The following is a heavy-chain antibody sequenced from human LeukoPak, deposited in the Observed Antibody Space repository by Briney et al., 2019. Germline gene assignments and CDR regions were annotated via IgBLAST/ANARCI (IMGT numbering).Heavy chain of an antibody. CDR2: IYYSGST. CDR1: GXSISSGGHY. CDR3: ARSAETSGPFYFDY. D-gene: IGHD3-10*01. V-gene: IGHV4-31*02. J-gene: IGHJ4*02. Sequence: SETLSLTCTVSGXSISSGGHYWSWIRQHPGKGREWIGYIYYSGSTYYNPSLKSRVTISVDTSKNQFSLKLSSVTAADTAVYYCARSAETSGPFYFDYWGQGTLVTVSS.